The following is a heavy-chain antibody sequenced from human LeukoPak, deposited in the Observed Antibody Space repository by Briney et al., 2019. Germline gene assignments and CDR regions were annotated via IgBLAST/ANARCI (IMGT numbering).Heavy chain of an antibody. CDR2: TYYRSTWYN. CDR1: GDSVSSNSVT. Sequence: LSLTYXISGDSVSSNSVTWNWIRQSPSRGLEWLGRTYYRSTWYNDYAVSVRGRITVNPDTSKNQFSLHLNSVTPEDTAVYYCARRLTQYDCFDPWGQGILVTVSS. D-gene: IGHD2-2*01. V-gene: IGHV6-1*01. CDR3: ARRLTQYDCFDP. J-gene: IGHJ5*02.